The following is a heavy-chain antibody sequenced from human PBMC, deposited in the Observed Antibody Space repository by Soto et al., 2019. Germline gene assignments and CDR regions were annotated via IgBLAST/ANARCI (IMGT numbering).Heavy chain of an antibody. CDR1: RYSINNNNW. D-gene: IGHD5-12*01. CDR3: TKNSAYALDY. V-gene: IGHV4-4*02. Sequence: SETLSLTCDVSRYSINNNNWWSCVRQPPGGGLEWIGELHRGGSTNYNPSLESRVTFSVDISKNQFFLKLSSVTAADTAVYYCTKNSAYALDYWGQGTLVTVSS. CDR2: LHRGGST. J-gene: IGHJ4*02.